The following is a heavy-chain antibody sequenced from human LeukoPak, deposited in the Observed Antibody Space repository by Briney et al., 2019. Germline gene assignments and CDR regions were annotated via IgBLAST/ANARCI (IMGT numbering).Heavy chain of an antibody. J-gene: IGHJ6*03. V-gene: IGHV4-59*01. CDR2: IYYTGTT. D-gene: IGHD1-14*01. CDR3: ARDHDRTAAYYYMDV. Sequence: PSETLSLTCTVSGGSISSYYWSWIRQPPGKGLEWIGYIYYTGTTNYNPSLKSRVTISVDTSKNQFSLELSSVTAADTAVYYCARDHDRTAAYYYMDVWGKGTTVTVSS. CDR1: GGSISSYY.